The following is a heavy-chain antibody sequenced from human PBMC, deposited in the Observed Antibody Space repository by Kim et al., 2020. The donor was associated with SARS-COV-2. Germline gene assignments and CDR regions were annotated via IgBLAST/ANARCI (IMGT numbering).Heavy chain of an antibody. CDR3: AKFVRVGPIGHLDS. V-gene: IGHV3-23*01. J-gene: IGHJ4*02. CDR2: IGNSGGVT. D-gene: IGHD1-26*01. Sequence: GGSLRLSCAVSGFTFGSYAMSWVRQAPGKGLEWVASIGNSGGVTLYADSVKGQFTISRDNSKDPLYLQLNSLRADDTAVYYCAKFVRVGPIGHLDSWGRGTLVTVSS. CDR1: GFTFGSYA.